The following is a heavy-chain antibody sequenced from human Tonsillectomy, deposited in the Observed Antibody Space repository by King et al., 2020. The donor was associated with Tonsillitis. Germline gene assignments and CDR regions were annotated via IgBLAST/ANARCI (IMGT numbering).Heavy chain of an antibody. J-gene: IGHJ4*02. V-gene: IGHV3-21*01. CDR3: ARDLSGDEGFDY. CDR1: GFTFSSYS. D-gene: IGHD7-27*01. CDR2: ISSSSSYI. Sequence: VQLVESGGGLVKPGGSLRLSCAASGFTFSSYSMNWVRQAPGKGLEWVSSISSSSSYIFYADSVKGRITISRDNAKNSLYLQMNSLRAEDTAVYYCARDLSGDEGFDYWGQGTPVTVSS.